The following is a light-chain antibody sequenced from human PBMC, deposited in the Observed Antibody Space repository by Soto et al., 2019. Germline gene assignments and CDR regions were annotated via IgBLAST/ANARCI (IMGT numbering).Light chain of an antibody. J-gene: IGKJ1*01. Sequence: DIQMTQSPSSLSASVGDRVTITCRASQRISSYLNWYQQKPGKAPKLLIYAASSLQSGVPSRFSGSGSGTDFTLTISSLQPEDFETYYCQQSYTSWTFGQGTKVEIK. CDR2: AAS. CDR1: QRISSY. CDR3: QQSYTSWT. V-gene: IGKV1-39*01.